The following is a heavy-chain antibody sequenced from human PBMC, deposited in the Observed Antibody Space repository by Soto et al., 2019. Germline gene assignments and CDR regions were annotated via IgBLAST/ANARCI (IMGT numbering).Heavy chain of an antibody. V-gene: IGHV3-23*01. J-gene: IGHJ5*02. CDR1: GFTFSSYA. CDR3: AKLPAHFWSGRNWFDP. Sequence: GGSLRLSCAASGFTFSSYAMSWVRQAPGKGLEWVSAISGSGGSTYYADSVKGRFTISRDNSKNTLYLQMNSLRAEDTAVYYCAKLPAHFWSGRNWFDPWGQGTLVTVSS. CDR2: ISGSGGST. D-gene: IGHD3-3*01.